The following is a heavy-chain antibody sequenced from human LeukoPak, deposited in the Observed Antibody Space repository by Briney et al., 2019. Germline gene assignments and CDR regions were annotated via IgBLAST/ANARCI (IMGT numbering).Heavy chain of an antibody. CDR2: IKEDGRVK. V-gene: IGHV3-7*01. D-gene: IGHD3-16*01. J-gene: IGHJ4*02. CDR1: GFIFGDYW. Sequence: TGGSLRLSCAASGFIFGDYWMNWGRQAPGKGLEWVANIKEDGRVKNYVDSVRGRFTISRDNAKNSLSLEMNSLRAEDTAVYYCARDPGRGGKAVMDYWGQGTLVTVSS. CDR3: ARDPGRGGKAVMDY.